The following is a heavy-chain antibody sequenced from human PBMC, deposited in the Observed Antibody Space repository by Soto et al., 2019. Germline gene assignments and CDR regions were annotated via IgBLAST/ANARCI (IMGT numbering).Heavy chain of an antibody. J-gene: IGHJ6*02. CDR2: IIPIFGTE. CDR1: GGTFSSYA. CDR3: ARRFATRLVYYYGMDV. V-gene: IGHV1-69*01. Sequence: QVQLVQSGAEVKKPGSSVKVSCKASGGTFSSYAISWVRQAPGQGLEWMGGIIPIFGTENYAQKFQARVTITADESTSTAYMGLSSLRSEDTAVYYCARRFATRLVYYYGMDVWGQGTTVTVSS. D-gene: IGHD1-26*01.